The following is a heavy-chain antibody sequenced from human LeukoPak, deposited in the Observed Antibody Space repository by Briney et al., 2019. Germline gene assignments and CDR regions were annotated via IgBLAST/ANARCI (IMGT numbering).Heavy chain of an antibody. D-gene: IGHD2-15*01. CDR2: IHSNGST. CDR1: GGSIYNHF. CDR3: ARASDCGGGSCSPYHYYYMDV. V-gene: IGHV4-59*11. J-gene: IGHJ6*03. Sequence: AETLSLTCTVSGGSIYNHFWSWLRQPPGKGLEWIGYIHSNGSTNYNPALKGRVTISVDPSNNHLSLKLSSVTAADTALYYCARASDCGGGSCSPYHYYYMDVWGKGTTVTVSS.